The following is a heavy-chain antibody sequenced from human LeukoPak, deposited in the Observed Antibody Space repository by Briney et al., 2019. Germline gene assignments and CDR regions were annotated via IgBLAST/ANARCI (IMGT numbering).Heavy chain of an antibody. Sequence: SETLSLTCTVSGGSISSSSYYWGWIRQPPGKGLEWIGSIYYSGSTYYNPSLKSRVTISVDTSKNQFSLKLSSVTAADTAVYYCASPLQNTPIDYWGQGTLVTVSS. D-gene: IGHD1/OR15-1a*01. V-gene: IGHV4-39*01. CDR3: ASPLQNTPIDY. CDR2: IYYSGST. CDR1: GGSISSSSYY. J-gene: IGHJ4*02.